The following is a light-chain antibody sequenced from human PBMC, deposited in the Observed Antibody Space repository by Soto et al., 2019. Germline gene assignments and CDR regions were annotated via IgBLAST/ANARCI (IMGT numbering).Light chain of an antibody. V-gene: IGKV3-20*01. CDR1: QSVSSTY. J-gene: IGKJ4*01. CDR2: GAS. CDR3: QQHGSSQT. Sequence: EIVLTQSPGTLSLSPGERAALSCRANQSVSSTYLAWYQQKPGQAPRLLIYGASSRATGIPDRFSGSGSGPDFTLTISILEPEDLAVYYCQQHGSSQTFGGGTKVEIK.